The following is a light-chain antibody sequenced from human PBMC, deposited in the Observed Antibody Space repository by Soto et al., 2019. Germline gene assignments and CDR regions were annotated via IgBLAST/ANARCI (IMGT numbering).Light chain of an antibody. CDR1: QSVSGY. Sequence: EIVLTQSPATLSLSPGERATLFCSASQSVSGYLAWYQQKPGQAPRLVIHDVSRRAPDIPARFSGRGSGTDFTLTISSLQPDDFAFYYCQQYSRYSFTFGPGTKVEI. CDR2: DVS. V-gene: IGKV3-11*01. J-gene: IGKJ3*01. CDR3: QQYSRYSFT.